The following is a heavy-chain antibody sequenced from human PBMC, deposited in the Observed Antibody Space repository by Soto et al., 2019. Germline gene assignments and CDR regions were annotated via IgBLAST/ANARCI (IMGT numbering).Heavy chain of an antibody. D-gene: IGHD2-2*01. CDR1: GDSVTFGHHY. CDR2: IYYSGST. CDR3: ARNIVVVPAAPGYFFDP. J-gene: IGHJ5*02. Sequence: SETLSLTCVVSGDSVTFGHHYWSWIRQHPGKGLEWIGYIYYSGSTYYNPSLKSRVTISVDTSKNQFSLKLSSVTAADTAVYYCARNIVVVPAAPGYFFDPWGQGTLVTVSS. V-gene: IGHV4-31*11.